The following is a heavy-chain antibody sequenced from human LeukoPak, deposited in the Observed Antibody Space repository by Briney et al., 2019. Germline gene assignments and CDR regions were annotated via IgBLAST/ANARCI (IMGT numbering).Heavy chain of an antibody. J-gene: IGHJ2*01. V-gene: IGHV3-23*01. Sequence: GGSLRLSCAASRFTFSSYAMSWVRQAPGKGLEWVSTISGRGDSTYYAASVKGRFTISRDNSRKTLYLKMNTLRAEDTAVYYCVKAIAAPVWYFDLWGRGTLVTVSS. D-gene: IGHD6-13*01. CDR2: ISGRGDST. CDR3: VKAIAAPVWYFDL. CDR1: RFTFSSYA.